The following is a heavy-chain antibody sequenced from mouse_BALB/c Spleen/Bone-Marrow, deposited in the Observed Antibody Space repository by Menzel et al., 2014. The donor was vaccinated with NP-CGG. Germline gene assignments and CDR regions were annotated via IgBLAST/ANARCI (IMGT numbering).Heavy chain of an antibody. D-gene: IGHD2-2*01. Sequence: VQLQQSGAELARPGASVKLSCKASGYTFTSYWMQWVKQRPGQGLEWIGEINPSNGRADYNEKFRSKATLTVDRSSSTAYMQLSSLTSEDSAVYYCARAGGYDGFAYWGQGTLVTVSA. CDR3: ARAGGYDGFAY. CDR1: GYTFTSYW. J-gene: IGHJ3*01. V-gene: IGHV1S81*02. CDR2: INPSNGRA.